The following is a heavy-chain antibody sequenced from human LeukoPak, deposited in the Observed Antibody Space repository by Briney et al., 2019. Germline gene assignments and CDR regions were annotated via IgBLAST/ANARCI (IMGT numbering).Heavy chain of an antibody. CDR3: ARDLSDAYYFDF. D-gene: IGHD2/OR15-2a*01. CDR2: ISSSSSYI. V-gene: IGHV3-21*01. J-gene: IGHJ4*02. Sequence: GGSLRLSCAASGFTFSSYSMNWVRQAPGKGLEWVSSISSSSSYIYYADSVKGRFTISRDNAKNTLYLQMNSLRAEDTAVYYCARDLSDAYYFDFWGQGTLVTVSS. CDR1: GFTFSSYS.